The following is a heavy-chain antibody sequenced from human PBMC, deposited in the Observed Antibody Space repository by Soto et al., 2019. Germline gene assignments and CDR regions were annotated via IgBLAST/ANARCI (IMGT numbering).Heavy chain of an antibody. CDR1: GGSISSGPYS. Sequence: SETLSLTCTVSGGSISSGPYSWGWIRQPPGVGLDLIGTFHYNENTYYNPSLGSRVTISVDTSKNQFSLRVTSVTVADTAVYYCAILGGYCSGTSTSCYGFYGMDVWGQGTTVTVS. CDR3: AILGGYCSGTSTSCYGFYGMDV. D-gene: IGHD2-2*01. J-gene: IGHJ6*02. V-gene: IGHV4-39*01. CDR2: FHYNENT.